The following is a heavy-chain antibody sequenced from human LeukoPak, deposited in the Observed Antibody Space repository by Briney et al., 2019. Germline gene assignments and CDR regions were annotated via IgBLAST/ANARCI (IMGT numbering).Heavy chain of an antibody. J-gene: IGHJ1*01. D-gene: IGHD2-15*01. CDR2: VYYGGDT. V-gene: IGHV3-53*01. Sequence: PGGSLRLSCAASGFTFSPYWMNWVRQAPGKGLEWVSVVYYGGDTYYADSVKGRFTISRDSSKNTLYLQMHSLRAEDTAVYYCASPGYCSGSVCYSGYLQHWGQGTLVTVST. CDR1: GFTFSPYW. CDR3: ASPGYCSGSVCYSGYLQH.